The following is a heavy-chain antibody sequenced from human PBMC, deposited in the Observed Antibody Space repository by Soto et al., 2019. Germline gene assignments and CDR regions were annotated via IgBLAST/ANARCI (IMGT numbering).Heavy chain of an antibody. Sequence: SDTLSLTCAVYGGSFSGYYWTWIRQPPGTGLEWIGEINHSGSTNYNPSLKSRVTISVDTSKNQFSLKLTSVTAADTAVYYCARHVRRDAFDIWGHGTMVT. D-gene: IGHD2-8*01. CDR2: INHSGST. CDR1: GGSFSGYY. J-gene: IGHJ3*02. CDR3: ARHVRRDAFDI. V-gene: IGHV4-34*01.